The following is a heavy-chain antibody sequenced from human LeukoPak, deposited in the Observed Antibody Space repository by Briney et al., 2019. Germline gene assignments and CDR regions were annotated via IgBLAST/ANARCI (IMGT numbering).Heavy chain of an antibody. Sequence: GGSLRLSCAASRFTFSSYAMSWVRQAPGKGLEWVSAISGSGGSTYYADSVKGRFTISRDNSKNTLYLQMNSLRAEDTAVYYCARDRVVAYYYYGMDVWGQGTTVTVSS. CDR3: ARDRVVAYYYYGMDV. D-gene: IGHD5-12*01. CDR1: RFTFSSYA. V-gene: IGHV3-23*01. CDR2: ISGSGGST. J-gene: IGHJ6*02.